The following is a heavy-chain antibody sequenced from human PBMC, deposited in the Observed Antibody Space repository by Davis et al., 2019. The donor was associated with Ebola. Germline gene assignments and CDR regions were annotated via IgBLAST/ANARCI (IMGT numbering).Heavy chain of an antibody. CDR1: GGSFSGYY. Sequence: PGGSLRLSCAVYGGSFSGYYWSWIRQPPGKGLEWIGEINHSGSTNYNPSLKSRVTISVDTSKNQFSLKLSSVTAADTAVYYCARFVISNYYDSSGFDYWGQGTLVTVSS. V-gene: IGHV4-34*01. J-gene: IGHJ4*02. CDR3: ARFVISNYYDSSGFDY. CDR2: INHSGST. D-gene: IGHD3-22*01.